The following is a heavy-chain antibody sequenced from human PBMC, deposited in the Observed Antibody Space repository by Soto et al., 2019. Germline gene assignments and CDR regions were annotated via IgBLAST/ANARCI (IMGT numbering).Heavy chain of an antibody. CDR1: GFTFSSYG. CDR2: ISYDGSNK. CDR3: AKEYIVVVPAALTYYDSYGMDV. J-gene: IGHJ6*01. Sequence: QVQLVESGGGVVQPGRSLRLSCAASGFTFSSYGMHWVRQAPGKGLEWVAVISYDGSNKYYADSVKGRFTISSDNSKNTLYLQMNSLRAEDNAVYYCAKEYIVVVPAALTYYDSYGMDVW. D-gene: IGHD2-2*01. V-gene: IGHV3-30*18.